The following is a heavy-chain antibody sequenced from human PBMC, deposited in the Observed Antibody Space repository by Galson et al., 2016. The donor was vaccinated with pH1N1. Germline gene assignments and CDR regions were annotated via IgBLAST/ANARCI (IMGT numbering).Heavy chain of an antibody. CDR1: GGSFRGYY. D-gene: IGHD6-19*01. CDR2: VNHGERT. CDR3: ARHSTSGFPTIEVAARRRPFDV. J-gene: IGHJ3*01. Sequence: ETLSLTCAVYGGSFRGYYWSWVRQSPGKGLEWIGEVNHGERTNYNPSLEGRVALSLDMSKNQISLRLTSLTAADTGVYFCARHSTSGFPTIEVAARRRPFDVWGQGTLVTVSS. V-gene: IGHV4-34*01.